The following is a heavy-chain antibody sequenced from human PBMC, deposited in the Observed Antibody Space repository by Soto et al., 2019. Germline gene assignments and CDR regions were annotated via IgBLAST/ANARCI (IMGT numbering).Heavy chain of an antibody. V-gene: IGHV3-33*08. CDR2: IWYDGSNK. J-gene: IGHJ4*02. D-gene: IGHD3-10*01. CDR3: ARGPFYYGSGSYPYYIDY. Sequence: GGSLRLSCAGSGFTFSSYCMHWVRQSPGKGLEWVAVIWYDGSNKYYADSVKGRITISRDNSKKMLYLQMNSLRAEDTAVYYCARGPFYYGSGSYPYYIDYWGQGTLVTVSS. CDR1: GFTFSSYC.